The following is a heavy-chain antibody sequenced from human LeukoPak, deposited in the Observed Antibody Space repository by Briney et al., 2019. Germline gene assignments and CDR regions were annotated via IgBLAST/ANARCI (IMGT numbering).Heavy chain of an antibody. Sequence: GGSLRLSCAAPGVTFSSYWMHWVRQAPGKGLVWVSRINGDGRETTYGDSVKGRFTISRDNAKNTLFLQMNSLRAEDTAVFYCARGGPGAYFDYWGQGTLVTVSS. D-gene: IGHD1-14*01. J-gene: IGHJ4*02. CDR1: GVTFSSYW. V-gene: IGHV3-74*01. CDR3: ARGGPGAYFDY. CDR2: INGDGRET.